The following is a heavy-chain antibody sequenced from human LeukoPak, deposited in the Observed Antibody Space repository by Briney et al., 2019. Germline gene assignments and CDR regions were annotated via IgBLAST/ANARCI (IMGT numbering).Heavy chain of an antibody. J-gene: IGHJ4*02. CDR3: GEMGSHSSSWDPFDY. V-gene: IGHV3-23*01. Sequence: VGSLRLSCAASGFTFSSYAMSWVRQAPGKGLEWVSAISGSGGSTYYADSVKGRFTISRDNSKNTLYLQMNSLRAEETAVYYCGEMGSHSSSWDPFDYWGQGTLVTVSS. CDR2: ISGSGGST. D-gene: IGHD6-13*01. CDR1: GFTFSSYA.